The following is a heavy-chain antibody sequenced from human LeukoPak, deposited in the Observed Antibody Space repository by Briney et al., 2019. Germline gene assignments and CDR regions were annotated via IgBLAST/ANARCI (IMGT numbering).Heavy chain of an antibody. Sequence: ASVKVSCKASGYSFTTYGFSWMRQAPGQGLEWMGIIAYNGNTYYAENLQGRVTMTTDSSTNTAYMELRNLRSDDTAVYYCARYSSSWYLYDYWGQETLVTVSS. CDR2: IIAYNGNT. D-gene: IGHD6-13*01. V-gene: IGHV1-18*01. CDR1: GYSFTTYG. CDR3: ARYSSSWYLYDY. J-gene: IGHJ4*02.